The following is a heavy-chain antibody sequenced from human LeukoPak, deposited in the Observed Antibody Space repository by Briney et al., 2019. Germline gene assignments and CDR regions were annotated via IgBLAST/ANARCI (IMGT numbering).Heavy chain of an antibody. D-gene: IGHD3-10*01. CDR2: INPNSGGT. V-gene: IGHV1-2*02. Sequence: ASVKVSCKASGYTFTGYYMHWVRQAPGQGLEWMGWINPNSGGTNYAQKFQGRVTMTRDTSISTAYMELSRLRSDDTAVYYCARYQGRGYYGSGTILGWFDPWGQGTLVTVSS. J-gene: IGHJ5*02. CDR1: GYTFTGYY. CDR3: ARYQGRGYYGSGTILGWFDP.